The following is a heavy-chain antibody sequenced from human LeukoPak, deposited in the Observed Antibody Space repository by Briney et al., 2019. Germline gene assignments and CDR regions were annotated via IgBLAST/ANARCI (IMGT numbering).Heavy chain of an antibody. J-gene: IGHJ3*02. CDR2: ISAYNGNT. V-gene: IGHV1-18*01. CDR1: GYTFINYV. Sequence: ASVKVSCKASGYTFINYVISWVRQAPGQGLEWMGWISAYNGNTNYARKFQGRVTMTTDTSTSTVYMELRSLTSDDTAVYYCARGRQQWLVGGAFDIWGQGTMVTVSS. CDR3: ARGRQQWLVGGAFDI. D-gene: IGHD6-19*01.